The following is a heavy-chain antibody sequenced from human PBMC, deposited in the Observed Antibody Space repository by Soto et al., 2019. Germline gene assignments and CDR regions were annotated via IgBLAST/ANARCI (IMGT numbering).Heavy chain of an antibody. CDR3: ARGVLDYGDFGYYYYGMDV. J-gene: IGHJ6*02. V-gene: IGHV4-59*01. D-gene: IGHD4-17*01. Sequence: SETLSLTCSVSGGSISSYYWSWIRQPPGKGLEWIGYIYYSGSTNYNPSLKSRVTISVDTSKNQFSLKLSSVTAADTAVYYCARGVLDYGDFGYYYYGMDVWGQGTTVTVSS. CDR2: IYYSGST. CDR1: GGSISSYY.